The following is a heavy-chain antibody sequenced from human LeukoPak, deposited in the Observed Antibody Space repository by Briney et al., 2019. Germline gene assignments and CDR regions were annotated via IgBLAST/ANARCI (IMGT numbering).Heavy chain of an antibody. Sequence: PSETLSLTCAVYGGSFSGYYWSWIRQPPGKGLEWTGEINHSGSTNYNPSLKSRVTISVDTSKNQFSLKLSSVTAADTAVYYCARGGVGSAGYYFDYWGQGTLVTVSS. CDR1: GGSFSGYY. D-gene: IGHD1-26*01. CDR2: INHSGST. CDR3: ARGGVGSAGYYFDY. V-gene: IGHV4-34*01. J-gene: IGHJ4*02.